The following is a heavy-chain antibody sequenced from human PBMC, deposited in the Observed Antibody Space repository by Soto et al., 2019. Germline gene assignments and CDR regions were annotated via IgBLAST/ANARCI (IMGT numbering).Heavy chain of an antibody. D-gene: IGHD6-13*01. CDR2: ISAYNGNT. Sequence: ASVKVSCKASGYTFTSYGISWVRQAPGQGLEWMGWISAYNGNTNYAQKLQGRVTMTTDTSTSTAYMELRSLRSDDTAVYYCAREVAAAGPYYYGMDVWGQGTTVTVSS. J-gene: IGHJ6*02. V-gene: IGHV1-18*01. CDR3: AREVAAAGPYYYGMDV. CDR1: GYTFTSYG.